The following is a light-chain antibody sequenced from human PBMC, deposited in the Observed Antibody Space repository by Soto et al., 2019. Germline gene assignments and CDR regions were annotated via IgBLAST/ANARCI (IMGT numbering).Light chain of an antibody. CDR2: KAS. CDR1: QSISSW. V-gene: IGKV1-5*03. J-gene: IGKJ3*01. Sequence: DIQMTQSPSTLSASVGDRVTITCRASQSISSWLAWYQHKSGKAPKLLIYKASTLESGVPSRFSGSESGTEFTLTISSLQPDDFATYYCQQYSSYEIFTFGPGTKVDIK. CDR3: QQYSSYEIFT.